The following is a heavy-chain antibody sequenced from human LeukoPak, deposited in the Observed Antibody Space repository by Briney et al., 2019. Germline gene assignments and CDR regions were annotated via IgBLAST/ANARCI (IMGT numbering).Heavy chain of an antibody. D-gene: IGHD1-26*01. J-gene: IGHJ4*02. CDR1: GFTFNNYA. CDR2: VSGSGDNT. Sequence: PGGSLRLSCAASGFTFNNYAMSWVRQAPGRGLEWVSAVSGSGDNTYYADSVKGRFTISRDNAKNSVYLQMSSLRVDDTAFYYCARRSVAGATTGYYYDSWGQGTLVTVSS. CDR3: ARRSVAGATTGYYYDS. V-gene: IGHV3-23*01.